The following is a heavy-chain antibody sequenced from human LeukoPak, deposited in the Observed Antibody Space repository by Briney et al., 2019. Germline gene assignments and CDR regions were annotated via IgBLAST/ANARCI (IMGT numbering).Heavy chain of an antibody. D-gene: IGHD6-13*01. CDR2: IYHSGST. Sequence: SETLSLTCTVPGGSISSSSHYWAWIRQSPGTGLEWIGSIYHSGSTYYNPSLKSRVTISVDTSKNQFSLKLSSVTAADTAVYYCARVAAAGTVYYYYYYYMDVWGKGTTVTVSS. V-gene: IGHV4-39*07. J-gene: IGHJ6*03. CDR1: GGSISSSSHY. CDR3: ARVAAAGTVYYYYYYYMDV.